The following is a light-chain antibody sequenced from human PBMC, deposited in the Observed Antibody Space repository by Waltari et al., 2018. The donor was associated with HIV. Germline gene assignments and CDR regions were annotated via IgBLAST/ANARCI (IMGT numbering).Light chain of an antibody. Sequence: QSALTQPRSVSGSPGQSVTISCTGTSSDVGGYKYVSWYQQHPGKAPKLMIYDVSKRPSGVPDRFSGSKSGNTASLTISGLQAEDEGDYYCCSYAGVSTYVLFSGGTKLTVL. CDR2: DVS. V-gene: IGLV2-11*01. CDR3: CSYAGVSTYVL. CDR1: SSDVGGYKY. J-gene: IGLJ2*01.